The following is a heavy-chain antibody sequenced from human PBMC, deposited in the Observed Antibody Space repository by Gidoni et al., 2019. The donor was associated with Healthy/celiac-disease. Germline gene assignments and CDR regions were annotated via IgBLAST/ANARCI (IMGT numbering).Heavy chain of an antibody. Sequence: QLQLQESGPGLVKPSEPLSITCTVSGGSISSSSYYWGWIRQPPGKGLEWIGSIYYSGSTYYNPSLKSRVTISVDTSKNQFSLKLSSVTAADTAVYYCARHFREYSSGWTRYYYYGMDVWGQGTTVTVSS. CDR3: ARHFREYSSGWTRYYYYGMDV. V-gene: IGHV4-39*01. CDR2: IYYSGST. CDR1: GGSISSSSYY. J-gene: IGHJ6*02. D-gene: IGHD6-19*01.